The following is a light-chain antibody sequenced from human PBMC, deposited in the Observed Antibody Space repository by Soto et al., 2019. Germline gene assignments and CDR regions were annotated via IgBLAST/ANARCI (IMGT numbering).Light chain of an antibody. CDR3: QQSYSTPPYT. CDR1: QSISND. Sequence: DIQMTQSPSSLSASVGDTVTITCRASQSISNDLYWYQQKPGKAPKLLIYAASTLQGGVPSRFSGSGSGTDFTLTISSLQPEDFATYYCQQSYSTPPYTFGQGTGLEIK. V-gene: IGKV1-39*01. J-gene: IGKJ2*01. CDR2: AAS.